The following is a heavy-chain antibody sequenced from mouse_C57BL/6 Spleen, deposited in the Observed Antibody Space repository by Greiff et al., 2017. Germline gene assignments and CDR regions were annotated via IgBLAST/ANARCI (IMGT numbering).Heavy chain of an antibody. CDR1: GYTFTSYW. CDR3: ARSYYYGSEY. Sequence: VQLQQPGAELVKPGASVKLSCKASGYTFTSYWMHWVKQRPGRGLAWIGRIDPTSGGTKYNAKFKSKATLTVDKPSSPAYMQLSSLTSEDAAVYYCARSYYYGSEYWGQGTTLTVSS. J-gene: IGHJ2*01. V-gene: IGHV1-72*01. D-gene: IGHD1-1*01. CDR2: IDPTSGGT.